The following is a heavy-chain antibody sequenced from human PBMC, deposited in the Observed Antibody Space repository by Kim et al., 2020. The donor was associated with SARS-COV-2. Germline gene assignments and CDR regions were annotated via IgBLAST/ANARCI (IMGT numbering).Heavy chain of an antibody. CDR1: GGSVSSGSYY. CDR3: ARDYYGSGSYYNWFDP. J-gene: IGHJ5*02. D-gene: IGHD3-10*01. CDR2: IYYSGST. V-gene: IGHV4-61*01. Sequence: SETLSLTCTVSGGSVSSGSYYWSWIRQPPGKGQEWIGYIYYSGSTNYNPSLKSRVTISVDTSKNQFSLKLSSVTAADTAVYYCARDYYGSGSYYNWFDPWGQGTLVTVSS.